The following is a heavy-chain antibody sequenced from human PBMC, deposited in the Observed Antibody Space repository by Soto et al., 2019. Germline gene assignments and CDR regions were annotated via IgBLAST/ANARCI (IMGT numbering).Heavy chain of an antibody. CDR2: ITGSGDRT. V-gene: IGHV3-23*01. CDR1: GFTFSSYA. Sequence: LRLSCTASGFTFSSYAMSWVRQAPGKGLEWVSSITGSGDRTYYADSGKGRFTISRDNSRDTLYLQMYSLRPEDTAVYYCAKDRFSGYDTGYWGQGTLVTVSS. J-gene: IGHJ4*02. D-gene: IGHD5-12*01. CDR3: AKDRFSGYDTGY.